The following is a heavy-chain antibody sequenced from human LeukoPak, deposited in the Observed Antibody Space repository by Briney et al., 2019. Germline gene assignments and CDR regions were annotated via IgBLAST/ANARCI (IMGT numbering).Heavy chain of an antibody. CDR2: ISSSGSTI. J-gene: IGHJ6*03. D-gene: IGHD2-2*01. Sequence: PGGSLTLSCAASGFTFSDYYMSWLRQAPGKGLEWVSYISSSGSTIYYADSVKGRFTISRDNAKNSLYLQMNSLRAEDTAVYYCARVPSYYYYMDVWGKGTTVTVSS. CDR1: GFTFSDYY. V-gene: IGHV3-11*01. CDR3: ARVPSYYYYMDV.